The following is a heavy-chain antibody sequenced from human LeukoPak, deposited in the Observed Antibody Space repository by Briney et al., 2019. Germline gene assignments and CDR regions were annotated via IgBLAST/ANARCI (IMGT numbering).Heavy chain of an antibody. CDR2: ISYSGST. V-gene: IGHV4-4*02. J-gene: IGHJ4*02. Sequence: PSETLSLTCAVSGGSISSSNWWSWVRQPPGKGLEWIGYISYSGSTNYNPSLKSRVTISIDTSKNQFSLRLSSVTAADTAVYYCARQYGAGRFDYWGQGTLVTVSS. CDR3: ARQYGAGRFDY. CDR1: GGSISSSNW. D-gene: IGHD6-19*01.